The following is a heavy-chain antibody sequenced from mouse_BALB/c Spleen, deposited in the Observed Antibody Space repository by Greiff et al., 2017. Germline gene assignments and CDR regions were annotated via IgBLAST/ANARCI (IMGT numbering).Heavy chain of an antibody. Sequence: QVQLQQSGAELAKPGASVKMSCKASGYTFTSYWMHWVKQRPGQGLEWIGYINPSTGYTEYNQKFKDKATLTADKSSSTAYMQLSSLTSEDSAVYYCARGGGGYPYAMDYWGQGTSVTVSS. CDR1: GYTFTSYW. V-gene: IGHV1-7*01. CDR3: ARGGGGYPYAMDY. J-gene: IGHJ4*01. D-gene: IGHD2-2*01. CDR2: INPSTGYT.